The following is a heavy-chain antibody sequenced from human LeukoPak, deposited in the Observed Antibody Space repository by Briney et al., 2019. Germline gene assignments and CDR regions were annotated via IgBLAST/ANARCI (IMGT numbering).Heavy chain of an antibody. V-gene: IGHV3-21*01. D-gene: IGHD3-22*01. CDR2: ISSSSSYI. Sequence: GGSLRLSCAASGFTFSSYSMNWVRQAPGKGLEWVSSISSSSSYIYYADSVKGRFTISRDNAKNSLYLQMNSLRAEDTAVYYCARGSGYYDSSGYYYDYFDYWGQGTLVTVSS. CDR1: GFTFSSYS. CDR3: ARGSGYYDSSGYYYDYFDY. J-gene: IGHJ4*02.